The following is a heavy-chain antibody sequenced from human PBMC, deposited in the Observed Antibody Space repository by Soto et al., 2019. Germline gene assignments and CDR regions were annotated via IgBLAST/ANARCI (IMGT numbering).Heavy chain of an antibody. CDR1: GGTFSNYA. V-gene: IGHV1-69*15. J-gene: IGHJ5*02. D-gene: IGHD5-18*01. Sequence: QVQLLQSGAEVKKPGSWVKVSCKASGGTFSNYAITWVRQAPGQGLEWLGRIIPIFGSTNFAQKFQGRVTLTADESTTTVYMELSSLRSDDTAVYFCAKDGGKDGYFGNWFDPWGQGTLVTVSS. CDR3: AKDGGKDGYFGNWFDP. CDR2: IIPIFGST.